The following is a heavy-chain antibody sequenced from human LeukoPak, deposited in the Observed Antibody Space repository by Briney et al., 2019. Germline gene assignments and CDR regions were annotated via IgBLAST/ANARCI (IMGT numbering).Heavy chain of an antibody. V-gene: IGHV4-39*01. J-gene: IGHJ3*02. CDR1: GGSISSSSYY. CDR2: IYYSGST. Sequence: SETLSLTCTVSGGSISSSSYYWGWIRQPPGKGLEWIGSIYYSGSTYYNPSLKSRVTISVDTSKNQFSLKLSSVTAADTAVYYCARGYDPSRDAFDIWAQGTMVTVSS. D-gene: IGHD3-22*01. CDR3: ARGYDPSRDAFDI.